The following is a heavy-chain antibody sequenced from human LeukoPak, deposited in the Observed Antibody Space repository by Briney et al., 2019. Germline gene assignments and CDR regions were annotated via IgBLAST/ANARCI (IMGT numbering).Heavy chain of an antibody. CDR2: IKEEGSEK. J-gene: IGHJ4*02. CDR1: GFSFSRYW. CDR3: AKGPTIPPYYPSGNYYETKAQFDC. V-gene: IGHV3-7*03. Sequence: QAGGSLRLSCVAPGFSFSRYWMSSVRQAPGKGLEWVANIKEEGSEKNYVDSVKGRFTISRDNAKNSVYMQMNSLTTEDTALYYCAKGPTIPPYYPSGNYYETKAQFDCWGQGTLVTVSS. D-gene: IGHD3-10*01.